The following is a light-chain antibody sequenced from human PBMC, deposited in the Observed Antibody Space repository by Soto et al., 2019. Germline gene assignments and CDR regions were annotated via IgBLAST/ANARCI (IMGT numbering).Light chain of an antibody. CDR2: GAS. CDR3: QQYNKWPVFT. CDR1: QSVASN. J-gene: IGKJ3*01. Sequence: IVMTQSPATLSVSPGERATLSCRASQSVASNLAWYQQILGQAPRLLVYGASTRATGIPARFSGSGSGTEFTLTISSVQSEDFAVYYCQQYNKWPVFTFGPGTRVDIK. V-gene: IGKV3-15*01.